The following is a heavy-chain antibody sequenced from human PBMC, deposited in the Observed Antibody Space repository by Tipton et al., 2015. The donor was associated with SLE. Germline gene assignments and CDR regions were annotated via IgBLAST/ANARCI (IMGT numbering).Heavy chain of an antibody. V-gene: IGHV4-59*01. CDR1: GGSISSYY. J-gene: IGHJ5*02. CDR2: IYYSGST. D-gene: IGHD1-1*01. CDR3: ARDSKSWRGWFDP. Sequence: TLSLTCTISGGSISSYYWSWIRQPPGKGLEWIGYIYYSGSTNYNPSLKSRVTMSVDTSKNQFSLKLSSVTAADTAVYYCARDSKSWRGWFDPWGQGTLVTVSS.